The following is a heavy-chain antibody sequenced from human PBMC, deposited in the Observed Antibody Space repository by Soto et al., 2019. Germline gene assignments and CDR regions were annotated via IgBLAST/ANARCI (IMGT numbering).Heavy chain of an antibody. CDR3: ARRYGGNLDY. CDR1: GGSFSGYY. CDR2: IYHSGST. V-gene: IGHV4-34*01. J-gene: IGHJ4*02. D-gene: IGHD1-26*01. Sequence: SETLSLTCAVYGGSFSGYYWSWIRQPPGKGLEWIGYIYHSGSTYYNPSPKSRVTILVDTSKNQFSLKLSPVTAADTAVYYCARRYGGNLDYWGQGTLVTVSS.